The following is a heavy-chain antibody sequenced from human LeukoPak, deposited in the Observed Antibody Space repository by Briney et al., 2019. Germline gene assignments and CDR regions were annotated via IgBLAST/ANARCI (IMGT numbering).Heavy chain of an antibody. CDR3: ERDGHTTGWPLFDF. Sequence: GGSLRLSCAPSGFTFSSYEMNWVRQAPGKGLEWVSHSNRRGSTTYYADSVRGRFTISRENAKNSLYLHMNSLRAEKTAVYYCERDGHTTGWPLFDFWGQGTLVTVSS. J-gene: IGHJ4*02. CDR1: GFTFSSYE. D-gene: IGHD2/OR15-2a*01. CDR2: SNRRGSTT. V-gene: IGHV3-48*03.